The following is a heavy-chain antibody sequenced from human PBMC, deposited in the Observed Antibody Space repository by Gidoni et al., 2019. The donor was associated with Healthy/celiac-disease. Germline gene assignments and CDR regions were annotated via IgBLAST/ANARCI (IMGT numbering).Heavy chain of an antibody. D-gene: IGHD2-2*01. CDR2: INHSGST. Sequence: QVQLQQWGAGLLKPSETLSLTCAVYGGSFRGYYWSWIRQPPGKGLEWIGEINHSGSTNYNPSLKSRVTMSVDTSKKQYSLKLNSVTAADTAVYYCARGDEELGGYCSSTSCYYMDVWGKGTTVTVSS. CDR1: GGSFRGYY. V-gene: IGHV4-34*01. CDR3: ARGDEELGGYCSSTSCYYMDV. J-gene: IGHJ6*03.